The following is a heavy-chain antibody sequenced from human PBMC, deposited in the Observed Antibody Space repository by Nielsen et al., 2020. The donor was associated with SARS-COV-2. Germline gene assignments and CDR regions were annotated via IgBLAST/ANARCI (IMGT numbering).Heavy chain of an antibody. CDR3: VRVRDDGHYYDTGPFDD. J-gene: IGHJ4*02. V-gene: IGHV3-74*01. CDR2: INSDGSRS. CDR1: GYTFSDYY. Sequence: GESLKISCEGSGYTFSDYYMNWVRQAPGKGLMWVARINSDGSRSAYADAVKGRFIMSRDAARDTLSLQMNSLSVEDTAVYYCVRVRDDGHYYDTGPFDDWGQGALVTVSS. D-gene: IGHD3-22*01.